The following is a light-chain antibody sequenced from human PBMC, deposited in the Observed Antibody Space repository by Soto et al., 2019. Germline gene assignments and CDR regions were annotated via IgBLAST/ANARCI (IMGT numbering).Light chain of an antibody. Sequence: IQLTQSPSSLSASVGDRVTITCRASQGISSYLAWYQQKPGKAPKLLICAASTLQSGVPSRFSGSGSGTDFTLTISSLQPEDFATYYSQQLNSYPLTFGGGTNVDIK. J-gene: IGKJ4*01. V-gene: IGKV1-9*01. CDR3: QQLNSYPLT. CDR2: AAS. CDR1: QGISSY.